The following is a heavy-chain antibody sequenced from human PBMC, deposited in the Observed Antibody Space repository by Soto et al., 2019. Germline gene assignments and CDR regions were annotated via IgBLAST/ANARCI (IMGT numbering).Heavy chain of an antibody. CDR1: GYTFTIYD. CDR3: GRGRSGDYSYYYYYYMDV. V-gene: IGHV1-8*01. Sequence: ASVKVSCKASGYTFTIYDINWVLQATGQGLEWMGWMNPNSGNTGYAQKFQGRVTTTRNTSISTAYMELSSLRSEDTAVYYCGRGRSGDYSYYYYYYMDVWGKGTTVTVSS. CDR2: MNPNSGNT. J-gene: IGHJ6*03. D-gene: IGHD2-21*02.